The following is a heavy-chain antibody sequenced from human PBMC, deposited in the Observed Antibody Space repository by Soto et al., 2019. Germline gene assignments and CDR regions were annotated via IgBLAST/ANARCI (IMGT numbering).Heavy chain of an antibody. CDR3: ARTFSSSYSRYPVYYGMDV. CDR1: GDSISSYF. Sequence: SETLSLTCTVSGDSISSYFWSWIRQPPGKGLEWIGCVYHSGSTNYSPSLKRRVSISVDTSKNQFSLRLTSVTAADTAVYYCARTFSSSYSRYPVYYGMDVWGQGTTVTVSS. D-gene: IGHD3-22*01. CDR2: VYHSGST. V-gene: IGHV4-59*01. J-gene: IGHJ6*02.